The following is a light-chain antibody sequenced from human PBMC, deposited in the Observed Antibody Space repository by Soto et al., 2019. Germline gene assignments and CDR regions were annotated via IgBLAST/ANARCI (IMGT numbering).Light chain of an antibody. Sequence: DIQMTQSPSSLSASVGDTVTITCRPSQSISNFLNWFQHKPGKAPKVLISAASTLQSGVPSRFSGSVSGTDFTLTISSLQPEDSASYYCQQYYNSVLTFGGGTKVDIK. CDR2: AAS. J-gene: IGKJ4*01. CDR3: QQYYNSVLT. V-gene: IGKV1-39*01. CDR1: QSISNF.